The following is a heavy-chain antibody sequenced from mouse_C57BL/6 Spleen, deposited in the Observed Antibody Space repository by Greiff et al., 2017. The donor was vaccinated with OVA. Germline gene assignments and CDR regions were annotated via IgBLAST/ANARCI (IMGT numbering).Heavy chain of an antibody. CDR1: GYTFTSYG. V-gene: IGHV1-81*01. J-gene: IGHJ2*01. CDR2: IYPRSGNT. CDR3: ARHGPYYFDY. Sequence: VQLVESGAELARPGASVKLSCKASGYTFTSYGISWVKQRTGQGLEWIGEIYPRSGNTYYNEKFKGKATLTADKSSSTAYMELRSLTSEDSAVYFCARHGPYYFDYWGQGTTLTVSS. D-gene: IGHD1-2*01.